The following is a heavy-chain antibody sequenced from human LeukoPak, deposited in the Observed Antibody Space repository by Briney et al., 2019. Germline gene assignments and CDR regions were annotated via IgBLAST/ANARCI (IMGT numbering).Heavy chain of an antibody. V-gene: IGHV3-23*01. J-gene: IGHJ4*02. D-gene: IGHD2-15*01. Sequence: GGSLRLSCAASEFTFSSYSMNWVRQAPGKGLEWVSTVSGSGSGTYYADSVTGRLTISRDNSKNTVYLQINSLRAEDTAVYYYAKVLHPYSSQPIFDYWGQGTLVTVSS. CDR2: VSGSGSGT. CDR1: EFTFSSYS. CDR3: AKVLHPYSSQPIFDY.